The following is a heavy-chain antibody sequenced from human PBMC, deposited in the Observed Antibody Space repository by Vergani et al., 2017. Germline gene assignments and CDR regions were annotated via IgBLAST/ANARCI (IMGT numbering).Heavy chain of an antibody. Sequence: EVQLVESGGGLVQPGGSLRLSCAASGFTFSSYWMSWVRQAPGKGLEWVANIKQDGSEKYYVDSVKGRFTISRDNAKNSLYLQMNSLRAEDTAVYYCARETPPTVLVPAADNWFDPWGQGTLVTVSS. CDR2: IKQDGSEK. D-gene: IGHD2-2*01. J-gene: IGHJ5*02. CDR1: GFTFSSYW. CDR3: ARETPPTVLVPAADNWFDP. V-gene: IGHV3-7*03.